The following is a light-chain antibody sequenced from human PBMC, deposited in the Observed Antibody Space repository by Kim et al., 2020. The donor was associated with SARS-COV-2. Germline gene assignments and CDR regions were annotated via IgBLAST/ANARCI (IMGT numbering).Light chain of an antibody. J-gene: IGLJ3*02. Sequence: GGTVAPSCRLPCRQASRVRCPSWYRPTPCQAPRTLIYTPNTRASGVADRFSGSILGDKAALTISGAQAGDESDYYCVLYMGGGISVFGGGTKVTVL. CDR2: TPN. CDR1: CRQASRVRC. CDR3: VLYMGGGISV. V-gene: IGLV8-61*01.